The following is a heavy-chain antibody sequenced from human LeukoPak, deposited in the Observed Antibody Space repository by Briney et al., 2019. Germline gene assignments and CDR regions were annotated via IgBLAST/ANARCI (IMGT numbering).Heavy chain of an antibody. CDR3: ARDRPYTGGWRGFDY. CDR1: GGTFSRYA. V-gene: IGHV1-69*13. J-gene: IGHJ4*02. D-gene: IGHD6-19*01. Sequence: SVKVSCKASGGTFSRYAISWVRQAPGQGLEWMGGIIPMFGIANYAQKFQGRVTITADESTSTAYMELSSLRSGDTAVYHCARDRPYTGGWRGFDYWGQGTLVTVSS. CDR2: IIPMFGIA.